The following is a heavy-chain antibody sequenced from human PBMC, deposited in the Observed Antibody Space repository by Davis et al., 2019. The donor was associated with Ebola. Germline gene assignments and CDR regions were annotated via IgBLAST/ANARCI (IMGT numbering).Heavy chain of an antibody. CDR2: IYYSGST. D-gene: IGHD2-21*02. Sequence: PSETLSLTCTVSGDSISSGVYSWEWIRQPPGKGLEWIGYIYYSGSTYYNPSLKSRVTISVDTSKNQFSLKLSSVTAADTAVYYCARSNGDCYSCGNAFDIWGQGTMVTVSS. V-gene: IGHV4-30-4*01. CDR3: ARSNGDCYSCGNAFDI. J-gene: IGHJ3*02. CDR1: GDSISSGVYS.